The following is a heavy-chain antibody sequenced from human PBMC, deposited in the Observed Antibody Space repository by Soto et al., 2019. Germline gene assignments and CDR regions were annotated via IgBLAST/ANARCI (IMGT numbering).Heavy chain of an antibody. CDR3: ARDGGGSHAFDI. CDR1: GFTFSSYA. D-gene: IGHD1-26*01. Sequence: PGGSLRLSCAASGFTFSSYAMHWVRQAPGKGLEYVSAISSNGGSTYYANSVKGRFTISRDNSKNTLYLQMGSLRAEDMAVYYCARDGGGSHAFDIWGQGTMVTVSS. J-gene: IGHJ3*02. CDR2: ISSNGGST. V-gene: IGHV3-64*01.